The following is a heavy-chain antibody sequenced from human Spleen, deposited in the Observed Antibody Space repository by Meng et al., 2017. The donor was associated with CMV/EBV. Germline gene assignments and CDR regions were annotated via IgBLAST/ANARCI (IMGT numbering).Heavy chain of an antibody. V-gene: IGHV4-59*01. J-gene: IGHJ4*02. D-gene: IGHD7-27*01. Sequence: SETLSLTCTVSGGYMNYYYWSWIRQPPGKGLEWIGYIFHSGSTKYNPSLKSRVTISVDRSKNQFSLRLTSVTAADTAVYYCARGTWGSDRYLDYWGQGTLVTVSS. CDR3: ARGTWGSDRYLDY. CDR2: IFHSGST. CDR1: GGYMNYYY.